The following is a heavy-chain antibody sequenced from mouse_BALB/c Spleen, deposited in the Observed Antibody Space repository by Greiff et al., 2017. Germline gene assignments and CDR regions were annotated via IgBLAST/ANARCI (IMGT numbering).Heavy chain of an antibody. CDR3: TRRIYYGYDYFDY. Sequence: EVQLQQSGTVLARPGASVKMSCKASGYSFTSYWMHWVKQRPGQGLEWIGAIYPGNSDTSYNQKFKGKAKLTAVTSASTAYMELSSLTNEDSAVYYCTRRIYYGYDYFDYWGQGTTLTVSS. D-gene: IGHD2-2*01. J-gene: IGHJ2*01. CDR1: GYSFTSYW. CDR2: IYPGNSDT. V-gene: IGHV1-5*01.